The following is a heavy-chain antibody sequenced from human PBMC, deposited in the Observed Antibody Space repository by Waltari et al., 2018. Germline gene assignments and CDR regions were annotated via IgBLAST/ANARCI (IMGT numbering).Heavy chain of an antibody. Sequence: QVQLQESGPGLVKPSETLSLTCTVSGGSISTYYWSWIRQPAGKGLEWIGRIYARGSTNYNPSLKSRVTMSVDTSKNQFSLKLTSVIAADTAVYYCARGADDFWSGYGAGYGSWGQGTLVTVSS. V-gene: IGHV4-4*07. J-gene: IGHJ5*02. CDR3: ARGADDFWSGYGAGYGS. CDR2: IYARGST. D-gene: IGHD3-3*01. CDR1: GGSISTYY.